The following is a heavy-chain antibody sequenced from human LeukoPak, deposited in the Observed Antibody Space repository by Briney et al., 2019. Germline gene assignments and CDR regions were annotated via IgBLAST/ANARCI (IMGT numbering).Heavy chain of an antibody. J-gene: IGHJ6*03. CDR1: GGSISSSSYY. CDR2: IYYSGST. D-gene: IGHD3-10*01. V-gene: IGHV4-39*01. Sequence: SETLSLTCTVSGGSISSSSYYWGWIRQPPGKGLEWIGSIYYSGSTYYNPSLKSRVTISVDTSKNQFSLKLSSVTAADTAVYYCASGGSGINYYYYYMDVWGKGTTVTISS. CDR3: ASGGSGINYYYYYMDV.